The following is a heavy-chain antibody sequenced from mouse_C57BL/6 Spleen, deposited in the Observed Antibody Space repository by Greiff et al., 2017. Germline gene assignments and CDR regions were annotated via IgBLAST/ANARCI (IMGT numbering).Heavy chain of an antibody. D-gene: IGHD1-1*01. CDR3: ARSGGSSWYFDV. CDR1: GYSFTGYY. CDR2: INPSTGGT. V-gene: IGHV1-42*01. Sequence: VQLQQSGPELVKPGASVKISCKASGYSFTGYYMNWVKQSPEKSLEWIGEINPSTGGTTYNQKFKAKATLTVDKSSSTAYMQLKSLTSEDSAVYYCARSGGSSWYFDVWGTGTTVTVSS. J-gene: IGHJ1*03.